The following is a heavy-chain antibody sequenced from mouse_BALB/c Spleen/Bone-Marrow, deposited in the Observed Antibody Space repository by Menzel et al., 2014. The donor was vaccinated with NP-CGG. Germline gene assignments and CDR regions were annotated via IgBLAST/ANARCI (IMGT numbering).Heavy chain of an antibody. Sequence: DVMLVESGGGLVKPGGSLKLACAASGFAFTSYDMSWVRQTPEKRLEWVAYISSGVGSTYYPDTVKGRFTISRDNAQNTLYLQMSSLKSEDTAMFYCARRVGRGGFAYWGQGTLVTVSA. V-gene: IGHV5-12-1*01. CDR2: ISSGVGST. CDR1: GFAFTSYD. CDR3: ARRVGRGGFAY. J-gene: IGHJ3*01.